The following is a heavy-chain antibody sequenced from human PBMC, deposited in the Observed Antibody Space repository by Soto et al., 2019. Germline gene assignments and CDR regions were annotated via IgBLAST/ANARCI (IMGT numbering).Heavy chain of an antibody. CDR3: ASRPCSGGSCYRRGPLDY. Sequence: ASVKVSCKASGYTFTSYDINWVRQATGQGLEWMGWMNPNSGNTGYAQKFQGRVNMTRNTSISTAYMELSSLRSEDTAVYYCASRPCSGGSCYRRGPLDYWGQGTLVTVSS. V-gene: IGHV1-8*01. CDR1: GYTFTSYD. CDR2: MNPNSGNT. J-gene: IGHJ4*02. D-gene: IGHD2-15*01.